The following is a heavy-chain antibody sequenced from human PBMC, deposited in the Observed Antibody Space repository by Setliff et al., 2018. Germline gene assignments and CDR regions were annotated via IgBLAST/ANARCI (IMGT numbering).Heavy chain of an antibody. CDR1: GGTFTNYA. CDR3: ATERGLVVSATDYYYYMDV. J-gene: IGHJ6*03. CDR2: INPIFGTA. D-gene: IGHD2-15*01. Sequence: SVKVSCKASGGTFTNYAINWVRQAPGQGLEWMGGINPIFGTADYTQNFQGRVTITTDESTSTAYMELSSLRSEDTAIYYCATERGLVVSATDYYYYMDVWGKGTTVTV. V-gene: IGHV1-69*05.